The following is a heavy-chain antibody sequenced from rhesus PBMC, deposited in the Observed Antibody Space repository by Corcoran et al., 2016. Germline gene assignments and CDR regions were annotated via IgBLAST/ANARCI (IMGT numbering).Heavy chain of an antibody. CDR3: ARFTVTTERDAFDF. CDR1: GGPIRRTY. D-gene: IGHD4-23*01. CDR2: IYGSGSST. J-gene: IGHJ3*01. V-gene: IGHV4-169*01. Sequence: QLQLQESGPGLVKPSETLSVTCAVSGGPIRRTYWCLIPPAPGQGLEWIGYIYGSGSSTNYNPSLKSRVTLSVDTSKNQFSLKLSSVTAADTAVYYCARFTVTTERDAFDFWGQGLRVTVSS.